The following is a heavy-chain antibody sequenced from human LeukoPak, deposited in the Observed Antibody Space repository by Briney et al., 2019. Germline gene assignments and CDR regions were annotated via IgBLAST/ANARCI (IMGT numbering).Heavy chain of an antibody. D-gene: IGHD3-16*01. CDR1: GGTFSSYA. CDR3: AREGLMITFGEYYFDY. V-gene: IGHV1-69*06. CDR2: IIPIFGTA. Sequence: GSSVKVSCKASGGTFSSYAISWVRQAPGQGLEWMGGIIPIFGTANYAQKFQGRVTITADKSTSTAYMELSSLRSEDTAVYYCAREGLMITFGEYYFDYWGQGTLVTVSS. J-gene: IGHJ4*02.